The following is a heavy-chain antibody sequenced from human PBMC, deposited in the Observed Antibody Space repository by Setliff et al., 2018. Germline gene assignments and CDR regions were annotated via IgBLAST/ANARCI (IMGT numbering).Heavy chain of an antibody. V-gene: IGHV1-46*01. D-gene: IGHD6-13*01. J-gene: IGHJ4*02. Sequence: ASVKVSCKSSGYTFTSYYMHWVRQAPGQGLEWMGIINPSGGSTSYAQKFQGRVTMTRDTSTSTVYMELSSLRSEDTAVYYCARRSSSGKGFDYWGLGTQVTVSS. CDR2: INPSGGST. CDR3: ARRSSSGKGFDY. CDR1: GYTFTSYY.